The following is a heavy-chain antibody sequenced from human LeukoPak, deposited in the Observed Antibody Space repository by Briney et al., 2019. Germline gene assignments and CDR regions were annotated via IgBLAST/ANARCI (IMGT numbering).Heavy chain of an antibody. Sequence: GGSLRLSCAASGFPFSRYAVHWVRQAPGKGLEWVALRSHDGGTEDYADSVKGRFTISRDNSRNTLYLQMNSLKPGDTAVYYCASSNEFYYDTSTYVDYWGQGTLVTVSS. D-gene: IGHD3-22*01. CDR2: RSHDGGTE. CDR3: ASSNEFYYDTSTYVDY. CDR1: GFPFSRYA. V-gene: IGHV3-30-3*01. J-gene: IGHJ4*02.